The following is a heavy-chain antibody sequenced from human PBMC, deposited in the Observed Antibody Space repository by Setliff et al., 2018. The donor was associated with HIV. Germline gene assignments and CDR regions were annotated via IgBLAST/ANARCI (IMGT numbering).Heavy chain of an antibody. CDR3: ARDDSNGNTDAFDI. J-gene: IGHJ3*02. D-gene: IGHD5-18*01. V-gene: IGHV3-7*04. CDR1: GFTFSSYW. Sequence: GGSLRLSCAASGFTFSSYWMSWVRQAPGKGLEWVADIKQDGSKAYYMDSVKGRFTISRDNPKNSLYLQMTSLRAEDTAVYYCARDDSNGNTDAFDIWAKGQRSPSPQ. CDR2: IKQDGSKA.